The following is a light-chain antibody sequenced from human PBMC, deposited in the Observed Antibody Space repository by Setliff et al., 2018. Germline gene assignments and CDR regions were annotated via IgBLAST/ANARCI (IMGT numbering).Light chain of an antibody. Sequence: QSALTQPASVSGSPGQSVTISCTGTNNDVGAYNYVSWYQQHPGKAPKFMIYDVSKRSSGVSDRFSGSKSGNTASLTISGLQAEDEADYYCCSYAGGSTYVFGTGTKVTVL. CDR3: CSYAGGSTYV. CDR2: DVS. V-gene: IGLV2-23*02. CDR1: NNDVGAYNY. J-gene: IGLJ1*01.